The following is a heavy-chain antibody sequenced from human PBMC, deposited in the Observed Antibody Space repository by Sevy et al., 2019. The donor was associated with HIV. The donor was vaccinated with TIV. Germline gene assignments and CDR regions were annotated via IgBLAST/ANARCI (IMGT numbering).Heavy chain of an antibody. J-gene: IGHJ5*02. V-gene: IGHV3-30-3*01. Sequence: GGSLRLSCAASGFTFSSYAMHWVRQAPGKGLEWVAVISYDGSNKYYADSVKGRFTISRENSKNTLYLQMNSLRAEDTAVYYCARLGRRYCSSTSCYPDNWFDPWGQGTLVTVSS. CDR1: GFTFSSYA. CDR3: ARLGRRYCSSTSCYPDNWFDP. CDR2: ISYDGSNK. D-gene: IGHD2-2*01.